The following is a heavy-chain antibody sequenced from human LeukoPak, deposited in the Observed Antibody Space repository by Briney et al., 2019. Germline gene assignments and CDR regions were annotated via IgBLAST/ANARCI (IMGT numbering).Heavy chain of an antibody. J-gene: IGHJ6*02. CDR1: GFTFSSYS. V-gene: IGHV3-21*01. CDR2: ISSSSSYI. CDR3: AREDRVADYYYGMDV. Sequence: PGGSLRLSCAASGFTFSSYSMNWVRQAPGKGLEWVPSISSSSSYIYYADSVKARFTISRDNAKNSLYLQMNSLRAEDTAVYYCAREDRVADYYYGMDVWGQGTTVTVSS.